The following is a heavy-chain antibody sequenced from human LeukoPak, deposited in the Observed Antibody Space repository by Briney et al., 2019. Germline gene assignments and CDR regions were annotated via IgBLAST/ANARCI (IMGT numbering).Heavy chain of an antibody. J-gene: IGHJ2*01. D-gene: IGHD3-22*01. Sequence: SDTLSLTRTVSGGSISSYYWSWGRQPPGKGLGVIGYIYYSGSSNYHHSLKSRVTIPVDASKNQFPLKLDSVPAADTARSSFAREQIASLPHYWYFDLGGRGTLVTVS. CDR1: GGSISSYY. CDR2: IYYSGSS. V-gene: IGHV4-59*01. CDR3: AREQIASLPHYWYFDL.